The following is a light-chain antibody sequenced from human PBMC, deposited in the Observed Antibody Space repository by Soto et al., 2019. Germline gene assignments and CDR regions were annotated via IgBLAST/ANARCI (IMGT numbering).Light chain of an antibody. J-gene: IGKJ4*01. CDR3: QQYNNWPLT. V-gene: IGKV3-15*01. Sequence: EIVMTQSPATLSVSPGERATLSCRASQSVSSNLVWYQQKPGQAPRLLIYGASTRATGIPARFSGSWSGTEFTLAISSLQSEYFAVYLCQQYNNWPLTFGGGTKVDIK. CDR2: GAS. CDR1: QSVSSN.